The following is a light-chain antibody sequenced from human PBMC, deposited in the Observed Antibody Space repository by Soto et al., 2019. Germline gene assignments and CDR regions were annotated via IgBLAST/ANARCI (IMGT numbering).Light chain of an antibody. CDR3: QQYYCAPDT. V-gene: IGKV3-20*01. CDR1: QTVGGNS. Sequence: DIVLTQSPGTLSLSPGERATLSCWASQTVGGNSLAWYXXXXAXXXXXXXXGXXTXDTGIKDTLTGRGSGTDFTLTLSRLEPEDFAVYHCQQYYCAPDTFGQVTKVDIK. CDR2: GXX. J-gene: IGKJ1*01.